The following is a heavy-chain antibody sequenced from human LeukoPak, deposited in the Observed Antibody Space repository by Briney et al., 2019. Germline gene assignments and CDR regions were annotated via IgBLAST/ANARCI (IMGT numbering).Heavy chain of an antibody. CDR1: GFMFSDYW. CDR3: VKWGPYCSTHYCPALES. Sequence: GGSLRLSCTASGFMFSDYWMCWVRQAPGKGPEWVANINPAGSQQYSVDSLKGRSTVSRDNAKKSFYLQMNYLRAEDTAVYYCVKWGPYCSTHYCPALESWGQGTLVTVSS. V-gene: IGHV3-7*01. CDR2: INPAGSQQ. D-gene: IGHD4-4*01. J-gene: IGHJ4*02.